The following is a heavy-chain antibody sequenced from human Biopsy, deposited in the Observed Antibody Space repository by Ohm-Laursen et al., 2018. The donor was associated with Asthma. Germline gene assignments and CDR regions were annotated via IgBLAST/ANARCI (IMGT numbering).Heavy chain of an antibody. J-gene: IGHJ4*02. V-gene: IGHV7-4-1*02. Sequence: GASVKVSCKASGYTVTRYAINWVRQAPGQGLEWMGWINTNTGNPTYAQGLTGRFVFSLDTSVNTAHLQISSLKAEGTAVYYCARMISYYHEMRAPFFDYWGQGTLVTVSS. CDR3: ARMISYYHEMRAPFFDY. D-gene: IGHD3-22*01. CDR2: INTNTGNP. CDR1: GYTVTRYA.